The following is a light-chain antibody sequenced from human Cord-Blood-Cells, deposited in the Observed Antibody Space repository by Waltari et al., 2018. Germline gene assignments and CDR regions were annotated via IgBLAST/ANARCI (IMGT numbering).Light chain of an antibody. V-gene: IGLV1-47*01. CDR3: AAWDDSLSGRV. Sequence: SVLTQQPSASGTPGQRVTISCSGSSSNIVSNDVSWYQQLPGTAPKLLIYRNNQRPSGVPDRFSGSKSGTSASLAISGLRSEDEADYYCAAWDDSLSGRVFGGGTKLTVL. CDR2: RNN. J-gene: IGLJ3*02. CDR1: SSNIVSND.